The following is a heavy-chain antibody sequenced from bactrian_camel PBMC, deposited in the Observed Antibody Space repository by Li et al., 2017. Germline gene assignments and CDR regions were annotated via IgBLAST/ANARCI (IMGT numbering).Heavy chain of an antibody. CDR3: ASRSDLYGEYAH. CDR1: GFTFSSYW. CDR2: INSGGGIT. J-gene: IGHJ4*01. V-gene: IGHV3S1*01. Sequence: VQLVESGGGSVQAGGSLRLSCAASGFTFSSYWMYWVRQTPGKGLEWVSTINSGGGITYYADSVKGRFTISRDSAKNTAYLQMTSLKSEDTALYICASRSDLYGEYAHWGQGTQVTVS. D-gene: IGHD5*01.